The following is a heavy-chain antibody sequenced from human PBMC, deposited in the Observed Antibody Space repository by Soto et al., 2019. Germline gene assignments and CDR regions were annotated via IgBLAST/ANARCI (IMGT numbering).Heavy chain of an antibody. D-gene: IGHD2-15*01. V-gene: IGHV4-31*03. Sequence: QVQLQESGPELVKPSQTLSLTCTVSGGSISSGGYYWSWIRQHPGNGLESIGYIYYSGSTYYNPSLKSCVTLSPDTSKTQSPQKLRSVTAADTAVYYCSRAQKRYSSAGSGHYSDYWGQGTLVPVSS. CDR2: IYYSGST. CDR1: GGSISSGGYY. CDR3: SRAQKRYSSAGSGHYSDY. J-gene: IGHJ4*02.